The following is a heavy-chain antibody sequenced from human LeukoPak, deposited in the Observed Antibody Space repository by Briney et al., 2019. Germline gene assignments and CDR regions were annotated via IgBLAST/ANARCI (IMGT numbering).Heavy chain of an antibody. CDR1: GGSFSGYY. CDR3: ARGCSSTSCYVQGDY. D-gene: IGHD2-2*01. V-gene: IGHV4-34*01. Sequence: SETLSLTCAVYGGSFSGYYWSWIRQPPGKGLEWIGEINHSGSTNYNPSLKSRVTISVDTSKTQFSLKLSSVTAADTAVYYCARGCSSTSCYVQGDYWGQGTLVTVSS. J-gene: IGHJ4*02. CDR2: INHSGST.